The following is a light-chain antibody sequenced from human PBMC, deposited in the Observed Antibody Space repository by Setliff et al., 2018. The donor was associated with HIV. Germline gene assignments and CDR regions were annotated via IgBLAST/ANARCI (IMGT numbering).Light chain of an antibody. J-gene: IGLJ1*01. Sequence: QSALTQPASVSGSPGQAITISCTGNNSDIGTYDLVSWYQQHPGRAPKLTIFEVKRRPSGVSNRFSGSKSGNTASLTISGLQAEDEATYFCSSYGSSDTFVFGTGTKVIV. CDR3: SSYGSSDTFV. CDR2: EVK. V-gene: IGLV2-23*02. CDR1: NSDIGTYDL.